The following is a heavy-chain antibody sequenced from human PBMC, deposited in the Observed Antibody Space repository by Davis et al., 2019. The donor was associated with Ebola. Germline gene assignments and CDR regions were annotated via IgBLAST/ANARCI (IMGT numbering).Heavy chain of an antibody. CDR3: ARGGYYDILTGYSD. V-gene: IGHV3-7*01. D-gene: IGHD3-9*01. CDR2: IKQDGSEK. Sequence: PGGSLRLSCAAPGFTFSSYWMTWVRQAPGKGLEWVANIKQDGSEKHYVDSVKGRFTVSRDNAKNSLYLQMNSLRAEDTAVYCCARGGYYDILTGYSDWGQGTLVTVSS. J-gene: IGHJ4*02. CDR1: GFTFSSYW.